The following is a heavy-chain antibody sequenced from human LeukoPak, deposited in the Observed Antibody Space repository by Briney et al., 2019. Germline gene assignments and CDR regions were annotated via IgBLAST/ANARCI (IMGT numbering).Heavy chain of an antibody. D-gene: IGHD1-26*01. CDR3: ARYDSGNSNHAFDI. CDR2: IYNSGRT. CDR1: GGSISSYY. V-gene: IGHV4-59*01. Sequence: RSSETLSLTCIVSGGSISSYYWSWIRQPPGKGLEWIGYIYNSGRTNYNPSLKSRVTISVDTSKNQFSLKLSSVTAADTAVYYCARYDSGNSNHAFDIWGQGTMVTVSS. J-gene: IGHJ3*02.